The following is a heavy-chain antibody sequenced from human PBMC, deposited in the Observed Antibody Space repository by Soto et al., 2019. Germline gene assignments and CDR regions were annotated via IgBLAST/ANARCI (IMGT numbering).Heavy chain of an antibody. CDR3: AKGSGSYYRPSIFDY. D-gene: IGHD3-10*01. V-gene: IGHV3-23*01. CDR2: ISGSGGST. Sequence: GGSLRLSCAASGFTFSSYAMSWVRQAPGKGLEWVSAISGSGGSTYYADSVKGRFTISRDNSKNTLYLQMNSLRAEDTAVYYCAKGSGSYYRPSIFDYWGQGTLVTVSS. CDR1: GFTFSSYA. J-gene: IGHJ4*02.